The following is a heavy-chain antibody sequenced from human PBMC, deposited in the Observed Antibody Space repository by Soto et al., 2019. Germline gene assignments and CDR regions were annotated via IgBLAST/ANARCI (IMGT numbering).Heavy chain of an antibody. V-gene: IGHV4-34*01. CDR3: ARVVHSSGWYLNNWFAP. J-gene: IGHJ5*02. CDR1: GGSFSGYY. Sequence: PSETLSLTCAVYGGSFSGYYWSWIRQPPGKGLEWIGEINHSGSTNYNPSLKSRVTISVDTSKNQFSLKLSSVTAADTAVYYCARVVHSSGWYLNNWFAPWGKGSLVTVDS. CDR2: INHSGST. D-gene: IGHD6-19*01.